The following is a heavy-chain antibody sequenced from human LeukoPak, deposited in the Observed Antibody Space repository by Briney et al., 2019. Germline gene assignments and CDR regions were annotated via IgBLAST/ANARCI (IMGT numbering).Heavy chain of an antibody. D-gene: IGHD3-10*01. Sequence: PSETLSLTCTVSGYSISSGYYWGWSRQPPGKGLEWSGRMYHNGSTYYNPPLKRRVTISEDTSNNHFSLKLRSLTAADTPVYYCPRGPRFGELLWHWFVPWGEGALVTVSS. J-gene: IGHJ5*02. CDR3: PRGPRFGELLWHWFVP. CDR1: GYSISSGYY. V-gene: IGHV4-38-2*02. CDR2: MYHNGST.